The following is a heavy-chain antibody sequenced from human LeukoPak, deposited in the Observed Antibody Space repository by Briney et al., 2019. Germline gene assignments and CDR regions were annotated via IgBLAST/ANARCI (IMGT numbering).Heavy chain of an antibody. CDR2: ISYTGTYI. J-gene: IGHJ6*02. CDR3: ASAPRGYSGYGPYYYYGMDV. Sequence: PGGSLRLSCAASAFSLNAYNMNWVRQAPGKGLEWVSSISYTGTYIYYADSVKGRFTISRDNAKNSLYLQMNSLRAEDTAVYYCASAPRGYSGYGPYYYYGMDVWGQGTTVTVSS. CDR1: AFSLNAYN. V-gene: IGHV3-21*01. D-gene: IGHD5-12*01.